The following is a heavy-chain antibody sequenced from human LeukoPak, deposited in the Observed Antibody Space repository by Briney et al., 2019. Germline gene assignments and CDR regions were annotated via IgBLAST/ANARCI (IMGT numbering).Heavy chain of an antibody. J-gene: IGHJ4*02. CDR3: ANDYGDYGYDY. Sequence: ASVKVSCKVSGYTFTDYYMHWVQQAPGKGLGWMGLVDPEDGETIYAEKFQGRVTITADTSTDTAYMELSSLRSEDTAVYYCANDYGDYGYDYWGQGTLVTVSS. D-gene: IGHD4-17*01. CDR2: VDPEDGET. V-gene: IGHV1-69-2*01. CDR1: GYTFTDYY.